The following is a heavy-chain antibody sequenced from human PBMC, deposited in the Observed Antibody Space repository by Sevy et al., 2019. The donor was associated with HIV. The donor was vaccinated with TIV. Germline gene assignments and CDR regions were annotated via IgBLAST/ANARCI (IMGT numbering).Heavy chain of an antibody. J-gene: IGHJ4*01. D-gene: IGHD3-10*01. CDR2: INSDGSST. Sequence: GGSLRLSCAASGFTFSSYWMHWVRQAPGKGLVWVSRINSDGSSTSYADSVKGRFTISRDNAKNTLYLQMNSLRDEDTAVYYCARVAHYYGSVRYYTIIDYWGQGTLVTVSS. CDR3: ARVAHYYGSVRYYTIIDY. CDR1: GFTFSSYW. V-gene: IGHV3-74*01.